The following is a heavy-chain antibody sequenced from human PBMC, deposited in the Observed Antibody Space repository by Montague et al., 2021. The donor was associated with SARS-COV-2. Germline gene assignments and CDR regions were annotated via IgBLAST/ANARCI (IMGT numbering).Heavy chain of an antibody. CDR1: GDSISSYY. Sequence: SETLSLTCDVYGDSISSYYWSWIRQPAGKGLEWIGRIYTSGSTNYNPSLKSRVTMSVDTSKNQFSLKLSSVTAADTAVYYYARDRVGLGSNWRSTVDWYFDYWGQGTLVTVSS. V-gene: IGHV4-4*07. CDR3: ARDRVGLGSNWRSTVDWYFDY. J-gene: IGHJ4*02. CDR2: IYTSGST. D-gene: IGHD6-13*01.